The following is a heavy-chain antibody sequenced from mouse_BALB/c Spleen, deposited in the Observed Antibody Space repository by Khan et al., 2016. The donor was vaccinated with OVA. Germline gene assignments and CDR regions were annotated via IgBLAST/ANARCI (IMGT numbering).Heavy chain of an antibody. D-gene: IGHD1-2*01. CDR2: ISPGSGDT. V-gene: IGHV1-77*01. CDR3: TRMNYFGYTFAY. Sequence: QVRLQQSGAELARPGASVKLSCKASGYTFTDYYINWVKQRTGQGLEWIGEISPGSGDTYYNEKFKGQATLTADKSSSTVYMQLSSLTAEASAVYFCTRMNYFGYTFAYWGQGTLVTVSA. J-gene: IGHJ3*01. CDR1: GYTFTDYY.